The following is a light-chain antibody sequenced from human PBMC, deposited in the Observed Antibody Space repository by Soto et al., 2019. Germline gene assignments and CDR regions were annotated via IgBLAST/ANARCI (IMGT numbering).Light chain of an antibody. V-gene: IGKV3-15*01. CDR1: QRVSSN. Sequence: EIVMTQSPATLSVSPGERATLSCRASQRVSSNLAWYQQKPGQAPRLLIYGASTRATGIPARFSCSGSVTDFTLTISSLQSEDFALYYCQQYNNWPPWTFGQGTKVEIK. J-gene: IGKJ1*01. CDR2: GAS. CDR3: QQYNNWPPWT.